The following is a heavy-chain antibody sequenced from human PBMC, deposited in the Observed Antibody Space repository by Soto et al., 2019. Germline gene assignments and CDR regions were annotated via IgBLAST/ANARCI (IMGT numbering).Heavy chain of an antibody. CDR3: ANGPLDF. CDR2: ISYDGSNK. V-gene: IGHV3-30*18. J-gene: IGHJ4*02. Sequence: GSLRLSCAASGFTFSSYGMHWVRQAPGKGLEWVAVISYDGSNKYYADSVKGRFTISRDNAKNSLFLQMNSLRPEDTAVYYCANGPLDFWGQGTLVTVSS. CDR1: GFTFSSYG.